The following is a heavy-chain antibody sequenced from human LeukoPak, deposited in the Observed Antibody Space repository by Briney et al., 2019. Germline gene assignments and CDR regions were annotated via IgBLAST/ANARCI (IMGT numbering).Heavy chain of an antibody. CDR3: ATLAAAGTLNYDY. CDR1: GYTFTGYY. CDR2: INPSGGST. Sequence: ASVKVSCTASGYTFTGYYMHWVRQAPGQGLEWMGIINPSGGSTSYAQKFQGRVTMTRDTSTSTVYMELSSLRPEDTAVYYCATLAAAGTLNYDYWGQGTLVTVSS. J-gene: IGHJ4*02. D-gene: IGHD6-13*01. V-gene: IGHV1-46*01.